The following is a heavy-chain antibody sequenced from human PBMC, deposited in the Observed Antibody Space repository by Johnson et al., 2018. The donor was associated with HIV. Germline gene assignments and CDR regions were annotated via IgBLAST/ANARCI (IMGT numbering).Heavy chain of an antibody. CDR2: INNDGGSK. J-gene: IGHJ3*02. D-gene: IGHD3-3*01. CDR3: ARGPILEWLSGDGFDM. Sequence: VQLVESGGVVVHPGGSPRLSCETSRFTFDDYAMHWVRQAPGQGLVWVSRINNDGGSKTYADSVKGRFTISRDNSKNTLHLQMHSLRVEDTAMYYCARGPILEWLSGDGFDMWGQGTMVTVYS. CDR1: RFTFDDYA. V-gene: IGHV3-74*03.